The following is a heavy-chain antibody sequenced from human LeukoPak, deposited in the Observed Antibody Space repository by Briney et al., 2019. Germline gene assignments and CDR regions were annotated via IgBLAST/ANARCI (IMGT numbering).Heavy chain of an antibody. CDR2: ISGDGGST. D-gene: IGHD5-24*01. V-gene: IGHV3-43*02. CDR3: AKEMATIEGFDY. Sequence: GGSLGLSCAASGFTFDDYAMHWVRQAPGKGLEWVSLISGDGGSTYYADSVKGRFTISRDNSKNSLYLQMNSLRTEDTALYYCAKEMATIEGFDYWGQGTLVTVSS. CDR1: GFTFDDYA. J-gene: IGHJ4*02.